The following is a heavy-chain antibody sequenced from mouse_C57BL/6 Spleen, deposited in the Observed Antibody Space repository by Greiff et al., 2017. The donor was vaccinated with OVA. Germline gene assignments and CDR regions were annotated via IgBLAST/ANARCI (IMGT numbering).Heavy chain of an antibody. J-gene: IGHJ2*01. CDR3: AREGDYGNYAYFDY. D-gene: IGHD2-1*01. V-gene: IGHV1-64*01. CDR1: GYTFTSYW. Sequence: VQLQQPGAELVKPGASVKLSCKASGYTFTSYWMHWVKQRPGQGLEWIGMIHPNSGSTNYNEKFKSKATLTVDKSSSTAYMQLSSLTSDDSAVYYCAREGDYGNYAYFDYWGQGTTLTVSS. CDR2: IHPNSGST.